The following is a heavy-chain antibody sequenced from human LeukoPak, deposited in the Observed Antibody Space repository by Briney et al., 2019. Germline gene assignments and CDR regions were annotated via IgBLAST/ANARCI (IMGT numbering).Heavy chain of an antibody. V-gene: IGHV3-7*01. Sequence: SGGSLRLSCAASGFTFRTYWMSWVRQAPGKGLEWVANIKQDGNEKYYVDSVKGRFTISRDNAKNSLYLQMNSLRAEDTAVYYCARASITMVRGELVYYFDFWGQGTLVTVSS. CDR3: ARASITMVRGELVYYFDF. CDR2: IKQDGNEK. D-gene: IGHD3-10*01. CDR1: GFTFRTYW. J-gene: IGHJ4*02.